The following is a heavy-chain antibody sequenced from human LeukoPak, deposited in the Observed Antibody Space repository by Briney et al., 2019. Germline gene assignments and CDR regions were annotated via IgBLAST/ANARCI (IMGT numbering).Heavy chain of an antibody. CDR1: GYTFTGYY. D-gene: IGHD2-2*01. J-gene: IGHJ5*02. V-gene: IGHV1-2*02. CDR2: INPNSGGT. CDR3: ARERKYCSSTSCHPRNWFDP. Sequence: ASVKVSCKASGYTFTGYYMHWARQAPGQGLEWMGWINPNSGGTNYAQKFQGRVTMTRDTPISTAYMELSRLRSDDTAVYYCARERKYCSSTSCHPRNWFDPWGQGTLVTVSS.